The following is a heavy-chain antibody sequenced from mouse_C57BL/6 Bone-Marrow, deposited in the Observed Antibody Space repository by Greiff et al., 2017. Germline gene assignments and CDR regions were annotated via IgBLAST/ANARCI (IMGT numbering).Heavy chain of an antibody. D-gene: IGHD1-1*01. CDR2: ISSGGDYI. CDR3: GSWPMDY. V-gene: IGHV5S21*01. J-gene: IGHJ4*01. Sequence: EVKLMESGEGLVKPGGSLKLSCAASGFTFSSYAMSWVRQTPEKRLEWVAYISSGGDYIYYADTVKGRFTFARDNARNTLYLQMSSLKSEDTAMYYCGSWPMDYWGQGTSVTVSS. CDR1: GFTFSSYA.